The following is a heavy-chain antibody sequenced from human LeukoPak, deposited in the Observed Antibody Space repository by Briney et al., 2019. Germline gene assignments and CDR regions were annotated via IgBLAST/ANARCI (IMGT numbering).Heavy chain of an antibody. V-gene: IGHV3-11*01. CDR1: GFTFSDYY. J-gene: IGHJ4*02. CDR2: ISNSGTTI. CDR3: ATSRYYYDSSGYYSRY. Sequence: GGSLRLSCAASGFTFSDYYMSWIRQAPGKGLEWVSYISNSGTTIYYADSVKGRFTISRDNAKNSLYLQMNGLRAEDTAVYYCATSRYYYDSSGYYSRYWGQGTLVTVSS. D-gene: IGHD3-22*01.